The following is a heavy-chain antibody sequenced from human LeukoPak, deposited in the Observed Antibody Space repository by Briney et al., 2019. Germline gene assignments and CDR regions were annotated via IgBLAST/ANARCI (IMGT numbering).Heavy chain of an antibody. V-gene: IGHV4-59*01. Sequence: SETLSLTCTVSGVSISSYYWSWIRQPPGKGLEWIGYIHNSGITNYNPSLKSRVTISADTSKNQFSLKLSSVTAADTAVYYCARETSQKGAHYMDVWGKGATVTISS. CDR1: GVSISSYY. J-gene: IGHJ6*03. CDR2: IHNSGIT. D-gene: IGHD3-16*01. CDR3: ARETSQKGAHYMDV.